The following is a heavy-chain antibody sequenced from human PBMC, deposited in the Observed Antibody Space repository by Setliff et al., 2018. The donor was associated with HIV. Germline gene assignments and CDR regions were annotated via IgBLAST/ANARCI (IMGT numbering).Heavy chain of an antibody. CDR1: GYTFTDYY. CDR2: INPNSGAT. J-gene: IGHJ6*02. CDR3: ARGTFYYALDV. V-gene: IGHV1-2*02. Sequence: GASVKVSCKTSGYTFTDYYLHWVRQAPGQGLEWMGWINPNSGATNYAQNFQGRVAMTRDTSLSTAFMELSRLRSDDTAIYYCARGTFYYALDVWGRGTTVTVSS.